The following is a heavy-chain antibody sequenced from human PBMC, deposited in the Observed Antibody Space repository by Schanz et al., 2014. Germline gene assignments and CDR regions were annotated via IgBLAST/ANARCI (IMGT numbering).Heavy chain of an antibody. CDR2: ISYGGST. J-gene: IGHJ1*01. CDR3: ASQLVMTSGQYFHH. Sequence: QLRVQESGPGLVKPSETLSLTCTVSGGSVRSNTYFWAWIRQPPGKGLEWIGSISYGGSTYSNPSLKSRVTRPGNTSGPNSTLNLSAVTAADSGIYYCASQLVMTSGQYFHHWGHGTLAIVSS. V-gene: IGHV4-39*01. D-gene: IGHD2-8*02. CDR1: GGSVRSNTYF.